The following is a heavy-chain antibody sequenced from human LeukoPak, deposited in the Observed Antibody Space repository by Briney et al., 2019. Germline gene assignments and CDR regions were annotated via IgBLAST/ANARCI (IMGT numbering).Heavy chain of an antibody. CDR2: ISSNGGST. Sequence: GGSLRLSCAASGFTFSSYAMHWVRQAPGKGLEYVSAISSNGGSTYYANSVKGRFTISRDNSKNTLYLQMGSLRGEDMAVYYCARARRSGWYGPGYWGRGTLVTVSS. CDR1: GFTFSSYA. J-gene: IGHJ4*02. D-gene: IGHD6-19*01. CDR3: ARARRSGWYGPGY. V-gene: IGHV3-64*01.